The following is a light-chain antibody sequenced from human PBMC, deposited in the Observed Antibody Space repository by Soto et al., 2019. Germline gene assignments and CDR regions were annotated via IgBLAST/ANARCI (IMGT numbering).Light chain of an antibody. V-gene: IGLV2-23*02. CDR3: SSYAGRDSFV. CDR2: EVT. CDR1: SSDVGNFNL. Sequence: QSALTQPASVSGSPGQSITISCTGTSSDVGNFNLVYWYQQHPGKAPKLIIYEVTKRPSGVSLRFSGSKSGNTASLTISGLQAEEEDEADYYCSSYAGRDSFVFGTGTKLTV. J-gene: IGLJ1*01.